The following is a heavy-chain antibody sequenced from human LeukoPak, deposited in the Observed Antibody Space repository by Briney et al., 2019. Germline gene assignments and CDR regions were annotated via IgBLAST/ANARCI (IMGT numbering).Heavy chain of an antibody. D-gene: IGHD6-6*01. CDR2: ISAYNGNT. CDR3: ARGGESRRLDY. CDR1: GYTFTDYH. J-gene: IGHJ4*02. Sequence: ASVKVSCKAFGYTFTDYHMHWVRQAPGQGLEWMGWISAYNGNTNYAQKLQGRVTMTTDTSTSTAYMELRSLRSDDTAVYYCARGGESRRLDYWGQGTLVTVSS. V-gene: IGHV1-18*04.